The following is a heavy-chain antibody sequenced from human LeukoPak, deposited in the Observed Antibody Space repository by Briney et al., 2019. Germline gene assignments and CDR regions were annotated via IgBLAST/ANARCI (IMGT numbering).Heavy chain of an antibody. D-gene: IGHD3-22*01. V-gene: IGHV1-69*04. CDR1: GGTFSSYA. J-gene: IGHJ3*02. CDR3: AREYYYDSPHAFDI. Sequence: SVKVSCKASGGTFSSYAISWVRQAPGQGLEWMGRIIPILGIANYAQKFQGSVTITADKSTSTAYMELSSLRSEDTAVYYCAREYYYDSPHAFDIWGQGTMVTVSS. CDR2: IIPILGIA.